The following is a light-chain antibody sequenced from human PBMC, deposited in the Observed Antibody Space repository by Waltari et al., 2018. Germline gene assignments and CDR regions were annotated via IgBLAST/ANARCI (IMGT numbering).Light chain of an antibody. CDR2: GAS. Sequence: EIVLTQSPGTLSLSPGERATLSCRASQSVRGSLAWYQQKAGQAPRTLIYGASSRSTGIPDRFSGSGSGTDFSLTISRLEPEDFAVYYCQHYVRLPATFGQGIKVEI. J-gene: IGKJ1*01. CDR1: QSVRGS. V-gene: IGKV3-20*01. CDR3: QHYVRLPAT.